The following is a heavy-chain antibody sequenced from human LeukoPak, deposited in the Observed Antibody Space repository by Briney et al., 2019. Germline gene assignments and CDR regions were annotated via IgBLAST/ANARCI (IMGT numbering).Heavy chain of an antibody. J-gene: IGHJ4*02. CDR2: IKPDGSET. Sequence: GGSLRLSWAASGFTFSNYWMSWVRQAPEKGLEWVANIKPDGSETSSVDSVKGRFTISRDNAKNSLYLQMNSLRAEDTAVYYCAKMLVSSGYYGIDYWGQGTLVTVSS. CDR3: AKMLVSSGYYGIDY. CDR1: GFTFSNYW. V-gene: IGHV3-7*03. D-gene: IGHD6-19*01.